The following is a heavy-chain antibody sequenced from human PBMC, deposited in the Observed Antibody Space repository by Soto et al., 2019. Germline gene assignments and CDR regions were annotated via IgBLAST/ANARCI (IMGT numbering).Heavy chain of an antibody. D-gene: IGHD4-17*01. V-gene: IGHV3-23*01. CDR3: AMDPNGDYFGAFDF. Sequence: EVQLLESGGDLVQPGGSLRVSCAGSGFTFGNYAMTWVRQAPGKGLEWVSSITGNGGLTDYADSVKGRFTVSRDNSKNMLFLQMYSLRADDTAIYFCAMDPNGDYFGAFDFWGQGTLVTFSS. CDR2: ITGNGGLT. J-gene: IGHJ3*01. CDR1: GFTFGNYA.